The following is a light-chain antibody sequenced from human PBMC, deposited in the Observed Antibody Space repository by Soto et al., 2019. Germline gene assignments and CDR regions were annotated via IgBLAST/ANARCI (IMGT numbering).Light chain of an antibody. CDR3: SSYTSGSTPVV. V-gene: IGLV2-14*01. CDR1: SSDVGGYNY. Sequence: QSALTQPASVSGSPGQSITISCTGTSSDVGGYNYVPWYQQHPGKAPKLMIYDVGNRPSGVSHRFSGSKSGNTASLTISGLQAEDEADYFCSSYTSGSTPVVFGGGTKLTVL. CDR2: DVG. J-gene: IGLJ2*01.